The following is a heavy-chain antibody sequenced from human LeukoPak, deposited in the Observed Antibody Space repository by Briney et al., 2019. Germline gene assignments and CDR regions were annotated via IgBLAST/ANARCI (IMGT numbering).Heavy chain of an antibody. CDR2: INPNSGGT. D-gene: IGHD3-10*01. CDR3: ARASITMVRGAHIPPYNWFDP. Sequence: ASVKVSCKASGYTFTGYYMHWVRQAPGQGLEWMGWINPNSGGTNYAQKFQGWVTMTRDTSISTVYMELSRLRSDDTAVYYCARASITMVRGAHIPPYNWFDPWGQGTLVTVSS. CDR1: GYTFTGYY. J-gene: IGHJ5*02. V-gene: IGHV1-2*04.